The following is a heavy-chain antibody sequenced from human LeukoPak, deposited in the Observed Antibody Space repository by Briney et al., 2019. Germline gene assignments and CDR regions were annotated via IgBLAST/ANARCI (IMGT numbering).Heavy chain of an antibody. CDR2: IYYSGST. CDR3: AGTYYYGSSGYYVPSRAFDI. V-gene: IGHV4-59*08. Sequence: PSETLSLTCTVSGGSISSYYWSWIRQPPGKGLEWIGYIYYSGSTNYNPSLKSRVTISVDTSKNQFSLKLSSATAADTAVYYCAGTYYYGSSGYYVPSRAFDIWGQGTMVTVSS. J-gene: IGHJ3*02. CDR1: GGSISSYY. D-gene: IGHD3-22*01.